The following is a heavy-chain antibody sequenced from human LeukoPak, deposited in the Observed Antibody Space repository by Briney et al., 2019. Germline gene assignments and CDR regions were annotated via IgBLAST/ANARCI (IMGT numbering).Heavy chain of an antibody. Sequence: SETLSLTCTVSGGSISSSSYYWGWIRQPPGKGLEWIGSIYYSGSTYYNPSLKSRVTISVDTSKNQFSLKLSSVTAADTAVYYCARHEVTMIVVARFDPWGQGTLVTVSS. CDR1: GGSISSSSYY. J-gene: IGHJ5*02. CDR3: ARHEVTMIVVARFDP. D-gene: IGHD3-22*01. V-gene: IGHV4-39*01. CDR2: IYYSGST.